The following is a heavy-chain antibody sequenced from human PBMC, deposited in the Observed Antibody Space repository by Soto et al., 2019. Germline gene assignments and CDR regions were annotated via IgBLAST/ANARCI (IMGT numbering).Heavy chain of an antibody. V-gene: IGHV3-66*01. CDR2: IYSGGST. Sequence: EVQLVESGGGLVQPGGSLRLSCAASGFTVSSNYMSWVRQAPGKGLEWVSVIYSGGSTYYADSVKGRFTISRDNSKNTLYLQMNSRRAEDTAVYYGASETMEIFDYWGQGTLVTVSS. CDR1: GFTVSSNY. J-gene: IGHJ4*02. D-gene: IGHD3-10*01. CDR3: ASETMEIFDY.